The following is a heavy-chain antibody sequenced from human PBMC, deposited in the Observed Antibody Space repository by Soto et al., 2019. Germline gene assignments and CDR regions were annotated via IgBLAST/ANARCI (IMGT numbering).Heavy chain of an antibody. CDR3: ARGVTARRYYYYYGMDV. V-gene: IGHV4-34*01. J-gene: IGHJ6*02. D-gene: IGHD2-21*02. Sequence: NPSETLSLTCAVYGGSFSGYYWSWIRQPPGKGLEWIGEINHSGSTNYNPSLKSRVTISVDTSKNQFSLKLSSVTAADTAVYYCARGVTARRYYYYYGMDVWGQGTTVTVSS. CDR2: INHSGST. CDR1: GGSFSGYY.